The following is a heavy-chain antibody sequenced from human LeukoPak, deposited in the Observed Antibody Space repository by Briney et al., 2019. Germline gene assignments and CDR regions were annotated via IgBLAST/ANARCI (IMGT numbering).Heavy chain of an antibody. CDR3: ASLYFFDY. CDR1: GYSISSGYY. Sequence: SETLSLTCTVSGYSISSGYYWGWIRPPPGKGLEWIGSIYHSGSTYYNPSLKSRVTISVDTSKNQFSLKLSSVTAADTAVYYCASLYFFDYWGQGTLVTVSS. V-gene: IGHV4-38-2*02. D-gene: IGHD3-9*01. J-gene: IGHJ4*02. CDR2: IYHSGST.